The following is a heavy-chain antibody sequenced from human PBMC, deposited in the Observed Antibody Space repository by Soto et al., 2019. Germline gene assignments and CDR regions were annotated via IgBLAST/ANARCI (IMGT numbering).Heavy chain of an antibody. D-gene: IGHD1-7*01. CDR1: GGTFSSYA. Sequence: ASVQVSCKASGGTFSSYAISWVRQALGQGLEWMGGIIPIFGTANYAQKFQGRVTITADESTSTAYMELSSLRSEDTAVYYCARDSGGATGTTWYYFDYWGQGTLVTVS. CDR2: IIPIFGTA. V-gene: IGHV1-69*13. J-gene: IGHJ4*02. CDR3: ARDSGGATGTTWYYFDY.